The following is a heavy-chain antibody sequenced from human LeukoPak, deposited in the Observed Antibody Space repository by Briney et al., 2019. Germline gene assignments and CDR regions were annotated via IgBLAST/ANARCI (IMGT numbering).Heavy chain of an antibody. D-gene: IGHD6-13*01. CDR2: ISSSGSTI. V-gene: IGHV3-11*04. CDR1: GFTFSDYY. J-gene: IGHJ4*02. CDR3: AREPQRIAAAGPFDY. Sequence: GGSLRLSCAASGFTFSDYYMSWLRQAPGKGLEWVSYISSSGSTIYYADSVKGRFTISRDNAKNSLYLQMNSLRAEDTAVYYCAREPQRIAAAGPFDYWGQGTLVTVSS.